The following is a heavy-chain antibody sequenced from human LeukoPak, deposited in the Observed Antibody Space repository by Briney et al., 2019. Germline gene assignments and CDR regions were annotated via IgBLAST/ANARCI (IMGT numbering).Heavy chain of an antibody. CDR2: ISTSGST. V-gene: IGHV4-61*02. CDR3: ARTAYYYPVDV. CDR1: GGSISSGTYY. Sequence: NSSETLSLTCTVSGGSISSGTYYWSWIRQPAGKGLEWIGRISTSGSTNYHPSLKSRVTISVDTSKNQFSLKLSSVTAADTAVYYCARTAYYYPVDVWGQGTMVTVSS. J-gene: IGHJ6*02.